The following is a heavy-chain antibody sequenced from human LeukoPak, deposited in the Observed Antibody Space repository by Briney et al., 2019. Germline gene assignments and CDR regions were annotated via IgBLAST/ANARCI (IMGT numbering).Heavy chain of an antibody. CDR1: GYTLTALS. V-gene: IGHV1-24*01. CDR2: FAPEDGET. CDR3: ATEYVPTLTTRFTFFAY. J-gene: IGHJ4*02. D-gene: IGHD4-17*01. Sequence: ASVKVSSKLSGYTLTALSMNWVRQAPGKELEWMGGFAPEDGETIYAQKFQGRVTMTEDTSIDTAYMELSSLRSEDTAVYYCATEYVPTLTTRFTFFAYWGQGTLVTVSS.